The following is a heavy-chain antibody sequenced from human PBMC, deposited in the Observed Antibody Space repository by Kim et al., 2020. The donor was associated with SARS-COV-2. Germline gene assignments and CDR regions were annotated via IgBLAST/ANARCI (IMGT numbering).Heavy chain of an antibody. CDR3: ARDRTNIVVVPAAPGYYGMDV. J-gene: IGHJ6*02. V-gene: IGHV1-69*13. CDR1: GGTFSSYA. Sequence: SVKVSCKASGGTFSSYAISWVRQAPGQGLEWMGGIIPIFGTANYAQKFQGRVTITADESTSTAYMELSSLRSEDTAVYYCARDRTNIVVVPAAPGYYGMDVWGQGTTVTVSS. CDR2: IIPIFGTA. D-gene: IGHD2-2*01.